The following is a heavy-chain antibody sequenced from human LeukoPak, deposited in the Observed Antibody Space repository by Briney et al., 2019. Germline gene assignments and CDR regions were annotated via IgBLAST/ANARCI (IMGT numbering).Heavy chain of an antibody. CDR2: IYHSGST. CDR3: ARYCSSTSCYTNFDY. V-gene: IGHV4-38-2*01. J-gene: IGHJ4*02. D-gene: IGHD2-2*02. CDR1: GYSISSGYY. Sequence: SETLSLTCAVSGYSISSGYYWGWIRQPPGKGLEWIGSIYHSGSTYYNPSLKSRVTISVDTSKNQFSLKLSSVTAADTAVYYCARYCSSTSCYTNFDYWGQGTLVTVPS.